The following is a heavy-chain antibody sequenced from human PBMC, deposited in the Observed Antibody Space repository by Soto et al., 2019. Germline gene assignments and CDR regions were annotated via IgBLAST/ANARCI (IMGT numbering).Heavy chain of an antibody. J-gene: IGHJ6*02. Sequence: GSLRLSCAASGFTFRNYWMGWVRQTPDKGLEWVANIKPDGSDKYYVDSVKGRFTISRDNAKNSLYLQMNSLRAEDTAVYYCARDPNIVLVPAALRSYYYYYGMDVWGQGTTVTVSS. D-gene: IGHD2-2*01. V-gene: IGHV3-7*01. CDR1: GFTFRNYW. CDR3: ARDPNIVLVPAALRSYYYYYGMDV. CDR2: IKPDGSDK.